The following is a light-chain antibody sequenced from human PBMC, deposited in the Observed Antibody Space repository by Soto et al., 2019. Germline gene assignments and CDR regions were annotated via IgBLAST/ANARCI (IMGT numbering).Light chain of an antibody. CDR2: TNN. V-gene: IGLV1-47*02. J-gene: IGLJ3*02. CDR3: AAWDDSLSGPA. Sequence: QSVLTQPPSASGTPGQRVTISCSGGSSNIGSNSVYWYQQLPGTAPKLLIYTNNQQPSGVPDRFSGSKSGTSASPAISGLRSEDEYDYYCAAWDDSLSGPAFGGGTKLTVL. CDR1: SSNIGSNS.